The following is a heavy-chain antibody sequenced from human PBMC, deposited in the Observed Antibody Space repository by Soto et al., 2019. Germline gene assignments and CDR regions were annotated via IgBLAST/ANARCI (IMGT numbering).Heavy chain of an antibody. V-gene: IGHV4-39*01. CDR3: ARYYDILTGYPYYFDY. D-gene: IGHD3-9*01. CDR2: IYYSGST. Sequence: GCIRQPPGKGLEWIGSIYYSGSTYYNPSLKSRVTISVDTSKNQFSLKLSSVTAADTAVYYCARYYDILTGYPYYFDYWGQGTLVTVSS. J-gene: IGHJ4*02.